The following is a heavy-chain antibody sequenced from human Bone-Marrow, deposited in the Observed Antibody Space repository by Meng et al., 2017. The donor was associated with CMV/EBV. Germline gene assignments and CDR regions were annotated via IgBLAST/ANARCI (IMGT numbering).Heavy chain of an antibody. J-gene: IGHJ5*02. CDR3: ARHGMSSTSWCSMDFDP. D-gene: IGHD2-2*01. V-gene: IGHV4-39*01. Sequence: SETLSLTCTVSGGSITSSRFYWAWIRQPPGKGLEWIGSIHYSGITDYSPSLMSRVTISLDTSKNQFSLKLSSVTAADTAVYYCARHGMSSTSWCSMDFDPWGQGTLVTVSS. CDR1: GGSITSSRFY. CDR2: IHYSGIT.